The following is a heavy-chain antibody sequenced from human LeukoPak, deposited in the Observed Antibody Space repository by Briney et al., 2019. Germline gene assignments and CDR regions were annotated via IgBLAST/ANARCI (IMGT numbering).Heavy chain of an antibody. J-gene: IGHJ4*02. D-gene: IGHD1-26*01. CDR3: ARPTYSGSYYWFDY. CDR2: ISSSGDAI. CDR1: GFTFSSYE. V-gene: IGHV3-48*03. Sequence: GGSLRLSCAASGFTFSSYEMNWVRQAPGKGLEWVSYISSSGDAIYYADSVEGRFTISRDDAKNSLYLQMNSLRAEDTAVYYCARPTYSGSYYWFDYWGQGTLVTVSS.